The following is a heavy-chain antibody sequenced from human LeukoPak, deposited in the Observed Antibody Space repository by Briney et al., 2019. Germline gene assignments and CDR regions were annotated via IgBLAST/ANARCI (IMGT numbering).Heavy chain of an antibody. CDR2: IYTSGST. J-gene: IGHJ4*02. CDR3: ARDNYGSGSYYPSDY. V-gene: IGHV4-4*07. D-gene: IGHD3-10*01. Sequence: SETLSLTCTVSGGSMSSYYWSWIRQPAGKGLEWIGRIYTSGSTNYNPSLKSRVTMSVDTSKNQFSLKLSSVTAADTAVYYRARDNYGSGSYYPSDYWGQGTLVTVSS. CDR1: GGSMSSYY.